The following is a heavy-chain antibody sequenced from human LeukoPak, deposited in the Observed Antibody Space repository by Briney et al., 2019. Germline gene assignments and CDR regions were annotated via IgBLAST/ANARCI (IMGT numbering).Heavy chain of an antibody. J-gene: IGHJ4*02. CDR2: ISAYNGNT. CDR3: ARFPGYYYDSSGYLTDY. CDR1: GYTFTSYG. Sequence: ASVKVSCKASGYTFTSYGISWVRQAPGQGLEWMGWISAYNGNTNYAQKLQGRVTMTTDTSTSTAYMELRSLRSDDTAVYYCARFPGYYYDSSGYLTDYWGQGTLVTVSS. V-gene: IGHV1-18*01. D-gene: IGHD3-22*01.